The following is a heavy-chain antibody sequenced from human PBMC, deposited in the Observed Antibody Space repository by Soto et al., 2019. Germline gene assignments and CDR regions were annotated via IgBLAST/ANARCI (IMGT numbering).Heavy chain of an antibody. Sequence: QVQLQQWGAGLLKPSETLSLTCAVYGGSFSGYYWSWIRQPPGKGLEWIGEINHSGSTNYNPSLKGRVTISVDTSKNQFSLKLSSVTAADTAVYYCARGRPGVQYQQLGYLRSFDYWGQGTLVTVSS. V-gene: IGHV4-34*01. CDR2: INHSGST. CDR1: GGSFSGYY. J-gene: IGHJ4*02. D-gene: IGHD2-2*01. CDR3: ARGRPGVQYQQLGYLRSFDY.